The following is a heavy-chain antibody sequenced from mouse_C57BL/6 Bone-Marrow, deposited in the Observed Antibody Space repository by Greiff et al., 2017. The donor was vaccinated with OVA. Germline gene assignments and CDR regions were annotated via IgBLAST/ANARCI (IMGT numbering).Heavy chain of an antibody. V-gene: IGHV14-4*01. CDR3: TTSGDYLDY. CDR1: GFNIKDDY. CDR2: IDPENGDT. J-gene: IGHJ2*01. Sequence: EVQLQQSGAELVRPGASVKLSCTASGFNIKDDYMHWVKQRPEQGLEWIGWIDPENGDTEYASKFQGKATITADTSSNTAYLQLSSLTSEDTAVYYCTTSGDYLDYWGQGTTLTVSS. D-gene: IGHD2-13*01.